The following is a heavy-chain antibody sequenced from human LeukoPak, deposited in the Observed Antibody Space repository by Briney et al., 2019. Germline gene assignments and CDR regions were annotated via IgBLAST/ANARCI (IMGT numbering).Heavy chain of an antibody. D-gene: IGHD3-10*01. V-gene: IGHV4-59*01. CDR2: IYYSGST. CDR1: GGSISSYY. J-gene: IGHJ5*02. Sequence: PSETLSLTCTVSGGSISSYYWSWVRQPPGRGLEWVGYIYYSGSTNYNPSLKSRVTISVGTSKNQFSLQLSSVTAAATAVYYCARLLWFGQPNWFDPWGQGPLVTVSS. CDR3: ARLLWFGQPNWFDP.